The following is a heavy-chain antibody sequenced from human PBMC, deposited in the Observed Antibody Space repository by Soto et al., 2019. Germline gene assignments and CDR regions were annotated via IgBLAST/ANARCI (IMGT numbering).Heavy chain of an antibody. J-gene: IGHJ3*02. CDR1: GFTFSSYA. CDR2: ISGSGGST. Sequence: GGSLRLSCAASGFTFSSYAMSWVRQAPGKGLEWVSAISGSGGSTYYADSVKGRFTISRDNSKNTLYLQMNSLRAEDTDVYYGAKRPPGYSSSWYAFDIWGQGTMVTVSS. CDR3: AKRPPGYSSSWYAFDI. V-gene: IGHV3-23*01. D-gene: IGHD6-13*01.